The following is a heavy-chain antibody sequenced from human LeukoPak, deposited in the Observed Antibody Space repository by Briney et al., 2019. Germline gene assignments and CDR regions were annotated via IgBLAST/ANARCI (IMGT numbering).Heavy chain of an antibody. V-gene: IGHV3-48*03. D-gene: IGHD5-18*01. J-gene: IGHJ4*02. CDR1: GFTFSSYA. Sequence: GGSLRLSCAASGFTFSSYAMSWVRQAPGKGLEWVSYISSSGSTIYYADSVKSRFTISRDNAKNSLYLQMNSLRAEDTAVYYCARTDTAMVTYWGQGTLVTVSS. CDR3: ARTDTAMVTY. CDR2: ISSSGSTI.